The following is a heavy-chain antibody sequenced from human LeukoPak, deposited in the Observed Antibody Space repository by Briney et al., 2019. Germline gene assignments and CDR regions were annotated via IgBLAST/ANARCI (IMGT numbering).Heavy chain of an antibody. Sequence: SQTLSLTCTVSGGSISSGGHYWSWIRQHPGKGLEWIGYIYYGGSTYYTPSLKSRVTISVDTSKNQFSLKLSSVTAADTAVYYCAAYSSGYHDYWGQGTLVTVSS. CDR3: AAYSSGYHDY. CDR1: GGSISSGGHY. J-gene: IGHJ4*02. V-gene: IGHV4-31*03. CDR2: IYYGGST. D-gene: IGHD3-22*01.